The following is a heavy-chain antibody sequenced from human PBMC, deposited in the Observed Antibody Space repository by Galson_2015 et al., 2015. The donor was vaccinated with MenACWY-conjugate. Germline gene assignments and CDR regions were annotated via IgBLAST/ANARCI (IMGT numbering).Heavy chain of an antibody. CDR1: GLIFTNSG. CDR3: VRDMGYFDH. CDR2: ISASNGNA. V-gene: IGHV1-18*04. J-gene: IGHJ4*02. D-gene: IGHD6-13*01. Sequence: SVKVSCKASGLIFTNSGFNWVRQAPGQGLEWMGWISASNGNAKYAERVQDRVSLTTDKSTSTAYMELRSLTPDDTAVYYCVRDMGYFDHWGQGSMATVPP.